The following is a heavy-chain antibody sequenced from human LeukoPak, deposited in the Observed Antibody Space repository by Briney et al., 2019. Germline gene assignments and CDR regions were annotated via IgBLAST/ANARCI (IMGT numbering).Heavy chain of an antibody. D-gene: IGHD2-21*02. CDR1: GGSFSGYY. V-gene: IGHV4-34*01. CDR3: ASFRLVTPSQYNWFDP. J-gene: IGHJ5*02. Sequence: PSETLSLTCAVYGGSFSGYYWSWIRQPPGKGLEWIGEINHSGSTNYNPSLKSRVTISVDTSKNQFSLKLSSVTAADTAVYYCASFRLVTPSQYNWFDPWGQGTLVTVSS. CDR2: INHSGST.